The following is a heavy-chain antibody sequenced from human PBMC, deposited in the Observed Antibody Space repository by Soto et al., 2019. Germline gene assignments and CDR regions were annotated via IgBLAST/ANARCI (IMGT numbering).Heavy chain of an antibody. V-gene: IGHV1-2*02. D-gene: IGHD2-8*01. J-gene: IGHJ6*02. CDR3: ARGLVLMVYAPRGYYGMDV. Sequence: ASVKVSCKASGYTFTGYYMHWVRQAPGQGLEWMGWINPNSGGTNYAQKFQGRVTMTRDTSISTAYMELSRLRSDDTAVYYCARGLVLMVYAPRGYYGMDVWGQGTTVTVSS. CDR2: INPNSGGT. CDR1: GYTFTGYY.